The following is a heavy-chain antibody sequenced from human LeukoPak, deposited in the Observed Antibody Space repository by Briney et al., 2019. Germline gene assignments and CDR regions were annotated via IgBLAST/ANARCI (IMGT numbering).Heavy chain of an antibody. V-gene: IGHV4-34*01. CDR1: GGSFSGYY. CDR3: ARGRRIVVVSAAINRNYYYYGMDV. Sequence: SETLSLTCAVYGGSFSGYYWSWIRQPPGKGLEWIGEISHSGSANYNPSLKSRVTISVDTSKNQFSLKLSSVTAADTAVYYCARGRRIVVVSAAINRNYYYYGMDVWGQGTTVTVSS. CDR2: ISHSGSA. J-gene: IGHJ6*02. D-gene: IGHD2-2*02.